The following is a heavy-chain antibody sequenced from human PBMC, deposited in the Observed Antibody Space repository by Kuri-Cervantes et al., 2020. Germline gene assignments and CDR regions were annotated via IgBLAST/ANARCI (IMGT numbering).Heavy chain of an antibody. V-gene: IGHV4-39*07. CDR2: IYYSGST. CDR1: GGSISSSSYY. Sequence: GSLRLSCTVSGGSISSSSYYWGWIRQPPGKGLEWIGSIYYSGSTNYNPSLKSRVTISVDTSKNQFSLKLSSVTAADTAVYYCASAGRDRDYYYGMDVRGQGTTVTVSS. J-gene: IGHJ6*02. D-gene: IGHD3-10*01. CDR3: ASAGRDRDYYYGMDV.